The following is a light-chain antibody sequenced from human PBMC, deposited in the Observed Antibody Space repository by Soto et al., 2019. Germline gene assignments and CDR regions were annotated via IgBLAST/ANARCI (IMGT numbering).Light chain of an antibody. CDR3: QQCGSSPRT. CDR2: GAS. J-gene: IGKJ1*01. CDR1: QTVSSSY. Sequence: EIVLTQSPGTLSLSPGERATLSCRASQTVSSSYLAWYQQKPGQAPRLLIYGASSRATGISDRFSGSGSGADFTLTISRLEPEDFAVYYCQQCGSSPRTFGQGTKVEIK. V-gene: IGKV3-20*01.